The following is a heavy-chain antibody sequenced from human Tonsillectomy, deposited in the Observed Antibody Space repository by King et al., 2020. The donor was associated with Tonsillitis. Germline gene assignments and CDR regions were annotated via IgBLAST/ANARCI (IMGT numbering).Heavy chain of an antibody. V-gene: IGHV1-69*09. J-gene: IGHJ2*01. CDR2: IIPILGIA. Sequence: QLVQSGAEVKKPGSSVKVSCKASGGTFSSYAISWVRQAPGQGREWMGRIIPILGIANYSQKFQGRVTITADKSTSTAYMVLSSLRSEDTAVYYCARAGGAVADYWYFDIWGRGTLVTVSS. CDR1: GGTFSSYA. CDR3: ARAGGAVADYWYFDI. D-gene: IGHD6-19*01.